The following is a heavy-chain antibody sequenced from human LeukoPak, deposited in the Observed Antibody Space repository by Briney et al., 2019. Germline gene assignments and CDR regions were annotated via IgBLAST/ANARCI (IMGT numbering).Heavy chain of an antibody. CDR1: GGTFSSYA. J-gene: IGHJ6*03. V-gene: IGHV1-69*05. D-gene: IGHD6-25*01. CDR2: IIPIFGTA. CDR3: ARGRRTEYYYYYMDV. Sequence: SVKVSCKASGGTFSSYAISWVRQAPGQGLEWMGGIIPIFGTANYAQKFQDRVTITTDESTSTAYMELSSLRSEDTAVYYCARGRRTEYYYYYMDVWGKGTTVTVSS.